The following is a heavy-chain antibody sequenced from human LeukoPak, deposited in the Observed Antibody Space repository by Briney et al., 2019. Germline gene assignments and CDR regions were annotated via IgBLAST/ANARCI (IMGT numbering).Heavy chain of an antibody. Sequence: ASVKVSCKASGYTFSGYHMHWVRQAPGQGLEWMGIINPSGGSARYAQRFQGRVTMTRDTSTSTVYMELSSLRSEDTAVYYCARDQEVHGYIYGAFDIWGQGTMVTVSS. CDR1: GYTFSGYH. CDR2: INPSGGSA. CDR3: ARDQEVHGYIYGAFDI. J-gene: IGHJ3*02. D-gene: IGHD5-18*01. V-gene: IGHV1-46*01.